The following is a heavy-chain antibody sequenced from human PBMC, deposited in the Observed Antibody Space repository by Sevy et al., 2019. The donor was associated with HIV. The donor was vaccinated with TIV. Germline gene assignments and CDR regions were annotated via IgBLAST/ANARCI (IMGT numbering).Heavy chain of an antibody. CDR3: ARECTVALVGVRPSDAFDI. D-gene: IGHD1-26*01. CDR2: INPSGTST. Sequence: ASVKVSCKASGYTFTSYYMHWVRQAPGQGLEWMGKINPSGTSTRYAQKFQGRVTMTRDTSTSTVYMELSSLRSEDTAVYYCARECTVALVGVRPSDAFDIWGQGTKVTVSS. CDR1: GYTFTSYY. J-gene: IGHJ3*02. V-gene: IGHV1-46*01.